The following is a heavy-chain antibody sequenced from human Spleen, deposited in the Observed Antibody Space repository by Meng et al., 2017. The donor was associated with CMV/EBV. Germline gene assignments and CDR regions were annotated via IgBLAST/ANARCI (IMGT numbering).Heavy chain of an antibody. V-gene: IGHV3-30*04. CDR2: IWYDGSNK. Sequence: GGSLRLSCAASGFTFSNYAMHWVRQAPGKGLEWVAVIWYDGSNKYHADSVKGRFTISRDNSKNTLYLQMNSLRAEDTAVYYCARARGPYYYYYGMDVWGQGTTVTVSS. CDR3: ARARGPYYYYYGMDV. CDR1: GFTFSNYA. J-gene: IGHJ6*02.